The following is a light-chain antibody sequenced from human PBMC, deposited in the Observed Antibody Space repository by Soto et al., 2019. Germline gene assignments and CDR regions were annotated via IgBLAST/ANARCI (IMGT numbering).Light chain of an antibody. CDR2: KAS. V-gene: IGKV1-5*03. J-gene: IGKJ1*01. CDR3: QHYNSYSEA. CDR1: QSISTY. Sequence: DIQMTQSPSTLSASVGYRFAITCRASQSISTYLAWYQQKPGKAPKLLIYKASSLESGVPSRFSGSGSGTEFTLTISSLQPDDFATYYCQHYNSYSEAFGQGTTGDIK.